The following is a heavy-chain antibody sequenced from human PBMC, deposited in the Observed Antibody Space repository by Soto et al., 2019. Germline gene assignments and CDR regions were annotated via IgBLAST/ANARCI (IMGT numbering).Heavy chain of an antibody. V-gene: IGHV1-69*02. CDR2: IIPILGIA. J-gene: IGHJ4*02. Sequence: QVQLVQSGAEVKKPGSSVKVSCKASGGTFSSYTISWVRQAPGQGLEWMGRIIPILGIANYAQKFQGRVTITADKSTSTDYMELSSLRSEDTAVYYCARGERHYYDSSGPADYWGQGTLVTVSS. D-gene: IGHD3-22*01. CDR1: GGTFSSYT. CDR3: ARGERHYYDSSGPADY.